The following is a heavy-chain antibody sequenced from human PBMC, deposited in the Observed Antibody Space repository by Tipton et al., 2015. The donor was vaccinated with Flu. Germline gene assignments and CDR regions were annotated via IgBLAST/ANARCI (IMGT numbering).Heavy chain of an antibody. J-gene: IGHJ4*02. V-gene: IGHV3-53*01. D-gene: IGHD2-15*01. CDR2: IYSGGST. Sequence: GSLRLSCAASGFTASSNYMSWVRQAPGKGLEWVSVIYSGGSTYYADSVKGRFTISRDNPKNTLYLQRNSLRAEDTAVYYCARVSGGGYYFDYWGQGTLVTVSS. CDR3: ARVSGGGYYFDY. CDR1: GFTASSNY.